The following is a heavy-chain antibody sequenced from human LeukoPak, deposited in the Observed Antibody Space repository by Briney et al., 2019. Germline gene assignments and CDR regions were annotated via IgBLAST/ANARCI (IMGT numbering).Heavy chain of an antibody. V-gene: IGHV3-7*01. CDR3: ARDRSDAFDI. Sequence: GGSLRLSCAASGFTFGTYWMSWVRQAPGKGPEWVANIKQDGSEKYYVDSVRGRFTISRDNAKKSMYLQMNSLRAEDTAVYYCARDRSDAFDIWGQGTMVTVSS. J-gene: IGHJ3*02. CDR1: GFTFGTYW. CDR2: IKQDGSEK.